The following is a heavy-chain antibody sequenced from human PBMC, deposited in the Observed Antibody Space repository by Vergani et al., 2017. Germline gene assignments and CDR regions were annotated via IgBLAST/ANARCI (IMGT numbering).Heavy chain of an antibody. D-gene: IGHD3-16*01. CDR1: GGSISSSSYY. CDR2: IYYSGRT. Sequence: QLQLQESGPGLVKPSETLSLTCTVSGGSISSSSYYWGWIRQPPGKGLEWIGSIYYSGRTYYNPSLKSRVTISVDTSKNQFSLKLSSVTAADTAVYYCARDGMIELGYYYYYGMDVWGQGTTVTVSS. J-gene: IGHJ6*02. CDR3: ARDGMIELGYYYYYGMDV. V-gene: IGHV4-39*07.